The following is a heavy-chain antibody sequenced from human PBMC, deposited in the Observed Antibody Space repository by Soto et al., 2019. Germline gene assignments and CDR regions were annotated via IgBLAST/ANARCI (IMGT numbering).Heavy chain of an antibody. Sequence: QVHLVQSGAEVKKPGSSVKVSCKAAGGTFSTYTLIWVRQAPGQGLEWMGRIIPMLTVTNSAQKFQGRVTLNADKSTNTAFMELTSLRSDDTAVYYCSIGSWSAETFDVWGQGTMVTVSS. J-gene: IGHJ3*01. V-gene: IGHV1-69*02. CDR3: SIGSWSAETFDV. CDR1: GGTFSTYT. D-gene: IGHD2-2*01. CDR2: IIPMLTVT.